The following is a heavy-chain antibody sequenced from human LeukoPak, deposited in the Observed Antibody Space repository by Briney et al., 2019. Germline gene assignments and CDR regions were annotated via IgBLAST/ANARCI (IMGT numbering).Heavy chain of an antibody. CDR2: IYYSGTT. CDR1: GGSLDSFY. Sequence: PSETLSLTCTVSGGSLDSFYWSWIRQPPGKGLEYIGYIYYSGTTNYDPSLKGRVTISVDMSKNQFSLKLISVTAADTAVYYCARDPPGKGALDFWGQGTLVIVSS. J-gene: IGHJ4*02. D-gene: IGHD3-16*01. CDR3: ARDPPGKGALDF. V-gene: IGHV4-59*01.